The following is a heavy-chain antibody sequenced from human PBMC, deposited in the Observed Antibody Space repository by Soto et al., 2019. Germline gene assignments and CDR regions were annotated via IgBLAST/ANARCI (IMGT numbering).Heavy chain of an antibody. J-gene: IGHJ3*02. CDR2: IYYSGST. D-gene: IGHD3-3*01. Sequence: QVQLQESGPGLVKPSQTLSLTCTVSGGSISSGDYYWSWIRQPPGKGLEWIGYIYYSGSTYYNPSLKSRVTISVNTSKNQFSLKLSSVTAADTAVYYCARAAHLYYDFWSGYQTLDAFDIWGQGTMVTVSS. V-gene: IGHV4-30-4*01. CDR1: GGSISSGDYY. CDR3: ARAAHLYYDFWSGYQTLDAFDI.